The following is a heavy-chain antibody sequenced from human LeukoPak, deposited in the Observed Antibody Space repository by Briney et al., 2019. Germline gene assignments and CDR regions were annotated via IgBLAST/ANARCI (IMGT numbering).Heavy chain of an antibody. D-gene: IGHD3-10*01. Sequence: GGSLRLSCAASGFKFDDYAMTWVRQRPGKGLEWVSGVDESGGTTGYADSVKGRFTISRDNARNTLYLEMKSLRAEDTALYYCAKALRITMVRGGFDYWGQGTLVTVSS. CDR2: VDESGGTT. CDR1: GFKFDDYA. V-gene: IGHV3-20*04. CDR3: AKALRITMVRGGFDY. J-gene: IGHJ4*02.